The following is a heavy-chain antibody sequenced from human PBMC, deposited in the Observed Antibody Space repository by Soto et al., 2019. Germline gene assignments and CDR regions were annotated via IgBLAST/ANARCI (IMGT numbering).Heavy chain of an antibody. CDR1: GFSLSTFGVS. CDR2: IYWDDDK. D-gene: IGHD6-13*01. Sequence: SGPTLVNPTQTLTLTCTFSGFSLSTFGVSVAWIRQPPGKALEWLAIIYWDDDKRYDPFLKSRLTISKDTSKNQVVLTMTNMDPVDTATYYCAHSISSFGLENFQHWGQGTLVTVSS. J-gene: IGHJ1*01. V-gene: IGHV2-5*05. CDR3: AHSISSFGLENFQH.